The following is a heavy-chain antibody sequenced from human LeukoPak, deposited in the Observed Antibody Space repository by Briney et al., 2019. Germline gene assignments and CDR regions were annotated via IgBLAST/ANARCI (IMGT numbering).Heavy chain of an antibody. V-gene: IGHV3-23*01. CDR1: GFAFNNAW. D-gene: IGHD3-22*01. J-gene: IGHJ4*02. Sequence: GGSLRLSCAASGFAFNNAWMSWVRQAPGKGLEWVSAISGSGSGGSTYYGDSVKGRFTISRDNSKNTLYLQMNSLRAEDTAVYYCARDTMIVVEGLDYWGQGTLVTVSS. CDR2: ISGSGSGGST. CDR3: ARDTMIVVEGLDY.